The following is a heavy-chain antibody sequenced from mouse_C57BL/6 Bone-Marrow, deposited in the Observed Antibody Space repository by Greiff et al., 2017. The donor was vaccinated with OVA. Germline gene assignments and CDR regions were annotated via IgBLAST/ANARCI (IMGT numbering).Heavy chain of an antibody. J-gene: IGHJ4*01. CDR1: GYTFTDYE. Sequence: VQLQQSGAELVRPGASVTLSCTASGYTFTDYEMHWVKQTPVHGLEWIGAIDPETGGTAYNQKFKGKAILTADKSSSTAYMEILSLTSEDSPVYYCTNHYYGSSPYAMDYWGQGTSVTVSS. V-gene: IGHV1-15*01. CDR2: IDPETGGT. D-gene: IGHD1-1*01. CDR3: TNHYYGSSPYAMDY.